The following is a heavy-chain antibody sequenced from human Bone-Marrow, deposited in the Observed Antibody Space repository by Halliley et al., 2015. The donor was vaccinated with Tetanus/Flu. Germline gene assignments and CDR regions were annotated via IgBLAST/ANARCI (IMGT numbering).Heavy chain of an antibody. CDR2: ISGYNGNT. D-gene: IGHD1-26*01. J-gene: IGHJ4*02. V-gene: IGHV1-18*01. Sequence: DWVGWISGYNGNTKYAERLKGRVTMPTVTSTSTAYMGGRSLRCDDTAVYFCARDRGSGVFGHWGQGTLVNVSS. CDR3: ARDRGSGVFGH.